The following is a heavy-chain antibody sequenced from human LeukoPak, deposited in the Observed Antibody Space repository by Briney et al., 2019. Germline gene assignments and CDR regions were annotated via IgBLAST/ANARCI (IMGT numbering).Heavy chain of an antibody. CDR2: ISYDGSNK. CDR3: ARGGSYSLAIGY. J-gene: IGHJ4*02. V-gene: IGHV3-30-3*01. CDR1: GFTFSSYA. Sequence: GGSLRLSCAASGFTFSSYAMHCVRQAPGKGLEWVAVISYDGSNKYYADSVKGRFTISRDNAKNSLYLQMNSLRAEDTAVYFCARGGSYSLAIGYWGQGTLVTVSS. D-gene: IGHD1-26*01.